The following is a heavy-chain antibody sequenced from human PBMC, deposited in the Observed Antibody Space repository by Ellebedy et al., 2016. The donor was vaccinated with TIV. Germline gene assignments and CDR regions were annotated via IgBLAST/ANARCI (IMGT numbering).Heavy chain of an antibody. D-gene: IGHD4-17*01. V-gene: IGHV1-2*02. Sequence: ASVKVSCKASGFTFTGYYMHWVRQAPGQGLEWVGWINPNSGDTSYAPKFQGRVSLTRDTSIPTAYMELSSLKSDDSAVYYCVRVRLSTVTTMNFWGQGTLVSVSA. CDR3: VRVRLSTVTTMNF. CDR2: INPNSGDT. J-gene: IGHJ4*02. CDR1: GFTFTGYY.